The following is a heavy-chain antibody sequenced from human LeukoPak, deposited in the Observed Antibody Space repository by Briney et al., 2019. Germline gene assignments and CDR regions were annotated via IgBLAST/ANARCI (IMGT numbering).Heavy chain of an antibody. Sequence: GESLKISCKGSGYSFTSYWIGWVRQMPGKGLEWMGIIYPGDSDTRYSPSFQGQVTISADKSISTAYLQWSSLKASDTAMYYCARHLVVVPAATNYYYGMDVWGQGATATVSS. D-gene: IGHD2-2*01. V-gene: IGHV5-51*01. CDR2: IYPGDSDT. J-gene: IGHJ6*02. CDR3: ARHLVVVPAATNYYYGMDV. CDR1: GYSFTSYW.